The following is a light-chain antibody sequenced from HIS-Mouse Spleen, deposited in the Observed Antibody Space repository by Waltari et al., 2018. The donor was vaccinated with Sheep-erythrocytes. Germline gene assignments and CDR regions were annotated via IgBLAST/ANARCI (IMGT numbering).Light chain of an antibody. Sequence: DIQMTQSPSSVSASVGDRVTITCRASQGISSWLGWYQQKPGKAPKLLIYAASNLETGVPSRFSGSGSGTDFTFTISSLQPEDIATYYCQQYDNLPLTFGGGTKVEIK. J-gene: IGKJ4*01. CDR2: AAS. CDR3: QQYDNLPLT. V-gene: IGKV1-33*01. CDR1: QGISSW.